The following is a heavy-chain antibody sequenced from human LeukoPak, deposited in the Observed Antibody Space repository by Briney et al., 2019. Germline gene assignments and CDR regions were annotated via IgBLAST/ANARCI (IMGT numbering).Heavy chain of an antibody. J-gene: IGHJ5*02. CDR2: IYYSGST. Sequence: PSETLSLTCTVSGGSISSYYWSWIRQPPGKGLEWIGYIYYSGSTNYNPSLKSRVTISVDTSKSQFSLKLSSVTAADTAVYYCASGYSYGQKVPLDPWGQGTLVTVSS. V-gene: IGHV4-59*08. CDR3: ASGYSYGQKVPLDP. CDR1: GGSISSYY. D-gene: IGHD5-18*01.